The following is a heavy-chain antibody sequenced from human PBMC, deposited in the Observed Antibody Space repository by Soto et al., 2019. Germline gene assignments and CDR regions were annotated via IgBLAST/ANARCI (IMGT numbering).Heavy chain of an antibody. V-gene: IGHV3-7*03. CDR2: IKEGGSGK. D-gene: IGHD3-3*01. CDR3: ANRAGVIRFLEWPDRFDE. Sequence: GGSLRLSCAASGFTFSSYWMSWVRQAPGKGLEWVSNIKEGGSGKYYVDSVKGRFTISRDNSKNTLYLQMNSLRAEDTAVYYCANRAGVIRFLEWPDRFDEWGQGTLVTVSS. CDR1: GFTFSSYW. J-gene: IGHJ4*02.